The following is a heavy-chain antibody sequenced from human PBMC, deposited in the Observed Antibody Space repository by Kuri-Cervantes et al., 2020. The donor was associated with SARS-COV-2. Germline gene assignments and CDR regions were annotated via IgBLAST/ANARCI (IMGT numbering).Heavy chain of an antibody. CDR1: GGSISSYY. Sequence: GSLRLSCTVSGGSISSYYWSWIRQPAGKGLEWIGRIYTSGSTNYNPSLKSRVTMSVDTSKNQFSLKLSSVTAADTAVYYCARGLIAAAGQHYYYGMDVWGQGTTVTVSS. J-gene: IGHJ6*02. CDR3: ARGLIAAAGQHYYYGMDV. V-gene: IGHV4-4*07. D-gene: IGHD6-13*01. CDR2: IYTSGST.